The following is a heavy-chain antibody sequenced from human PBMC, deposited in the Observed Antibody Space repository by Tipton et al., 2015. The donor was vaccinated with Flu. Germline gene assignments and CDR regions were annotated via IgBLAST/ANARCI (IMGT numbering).Heavy chain of an antibody. D-gene: IGHD2-8*01. Sequence: TLSLTCTVSGGSIISGSHYWSWIRQPAGKGLEWIGRIYTSGRTDYNPSLKSRVTISVDMSKNQFSLRLTSVTAADTAVYYCARDRVMGWFDPWGQGALVTVSS. V-gene: IGHV4-61*02. CDR3: ARDRVMGWFDP. CDR2: IYTSGRT. J-gene: IGHJ5*02. CDR1: GGSIISGSHY.